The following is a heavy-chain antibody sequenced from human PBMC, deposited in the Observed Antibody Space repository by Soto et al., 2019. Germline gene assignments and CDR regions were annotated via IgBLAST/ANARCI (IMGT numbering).Heavy chain of an antibody. CDR3: AREGIAVAGLQDYYYGMDV. J-gene: IGHJ6*02. CDR1: GGTFSSYA. Sequence: PGASVKVSCKASGGTFSSYAISWVRQAPGQGLEWMGRIIPIFGTANYAQKFQGRVTITADKSTSTAYMELSSLRSEDTAVYYCAREGIAVAGLQDYYYGMDVWGQGTTVTVSS. V-gene: IGHV1-69*06. CDR2: IIPIFGTA. D-gene: IGHD6-19*01.